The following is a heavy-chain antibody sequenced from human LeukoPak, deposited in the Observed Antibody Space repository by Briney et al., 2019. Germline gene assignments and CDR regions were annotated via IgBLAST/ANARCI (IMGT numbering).Heavy chain of an antibody. CDR2: ISANDGKI. CDR3: GRGPKAGGPHHDMDV. Sequence: ASVKVSCKASGFVFTGYGFTWVRQAPGQGLEWMGLISANDGKIHYSERHQDRLTMTTDTVTSTAYMELRGLRSDDTAVYYCGRGPKAGGPHHDMDVWRRGTTLTV. V-gene: IGHV1-18*01. J-gene: IGHJ6*02. D-gene: IGHD2-15*01. CDR1: GFVFTGYG.